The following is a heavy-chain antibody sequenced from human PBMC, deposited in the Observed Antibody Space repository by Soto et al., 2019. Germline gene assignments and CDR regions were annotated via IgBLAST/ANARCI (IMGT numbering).Heavy chain of an antibody. CDR3: TRGAGQGSGSYD. CDR1: GYIFTSFG. V-gene: IGHV1-18*01. Sequence: QVQLVQSGAEVKKPGASVKVSCKASGYIFTSFGITWVRQAPGQGLEWMGWVSTYNGKTKYAQKLRGRVTMRTDTSTSTAYMELRSLRSDDTAVYYCTRGAGQGSGSYDWGQGTLVTVSS. J-gene: IGHJ4*02. CDR2: VSTYNGKT. D-gene: IGHD3-10*01.